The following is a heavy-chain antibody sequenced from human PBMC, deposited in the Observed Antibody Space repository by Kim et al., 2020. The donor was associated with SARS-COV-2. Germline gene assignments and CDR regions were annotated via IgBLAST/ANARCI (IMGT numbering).Heavy chain of an antibody. CDR2: ISGGGAKT. CDR1: GFTFDSYA. CDR3: EKSHSGWGNDAFDT. D-gene: IGHD3-10*01. V-gene: IGHV3-23*01. Sequence: GGSLRLSCAASGFTFDSYAMSWARQAPGKGLEWVSYISGGGAKTYYAGSAKGRFTTSRDNSKNKQFLQQNSLRAEDTALHYCEKSHSGWGNDAFDTWG. J-gene: IGHJ3*02.